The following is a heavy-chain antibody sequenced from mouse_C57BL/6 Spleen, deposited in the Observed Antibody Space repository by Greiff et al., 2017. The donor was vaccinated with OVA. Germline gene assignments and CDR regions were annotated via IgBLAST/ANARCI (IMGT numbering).Heavy chain of an antibody. V-gene: IGHV1-69*01. CDR3: ARRSFITTVVPWYFDV. CDR1: GYTFTGYW. D-gene: IGHD1-1*01. CDR2: IDPSDSYT. J-gene: IGHJ1*03. Sequence: VKLVESGAELLKPGASVKLSCKATGYTFTGYWIEWVKQRPGQGLEWIGEIDPSDSYTNYNQKFKGKSTLTVDKSSSTAYMQLSSLTSEDSAVYYCARRSFITTVVPWYFDVWGTGTTVTVSS.